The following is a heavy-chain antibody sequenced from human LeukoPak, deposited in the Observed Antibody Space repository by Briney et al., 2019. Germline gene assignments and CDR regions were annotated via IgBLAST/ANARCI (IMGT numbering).Heavy chain of an antibody. D-gene: IGHD1-26*01. CDR2: FDPEDGET. V-gene: IGHV1-24*01. J-gene: IGHJ4*02. Sequence: ASVKVSCKVSGYTLTELSMHWVRQAPGEGLEWMGGFDPEDGETIYAQKFQGRVTMTEDTSTDTAYMELSSLRSEDTAVYYCATAPVGASELYYFDYWGQGTLVTVSS. CDR3: ATAPVGASELYYFDY. CDR1: GYTLTELS.